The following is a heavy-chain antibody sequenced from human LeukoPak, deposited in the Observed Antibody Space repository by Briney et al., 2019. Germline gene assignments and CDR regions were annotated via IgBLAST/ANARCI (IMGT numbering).Heavy chain of an antibody. V-gene: IGHV3-74*01. CDR2: INSDGSST. Sequence: GGSLRLSCAASGFTFSSHWMYWVRHAPEEGLVWVSRINSDGSSTSYADSVRGRFSLSRDNAKNTLFLQVNSLRVEDTAVYYCASPQSGDYGALYFQHWGQGTLVTVSS. CDR3: ASPQSGDYGALYFQH. J-gene: IGHJ1*01. CDR1: GFTFSSHW. D-gene: IGHD4-17*01.